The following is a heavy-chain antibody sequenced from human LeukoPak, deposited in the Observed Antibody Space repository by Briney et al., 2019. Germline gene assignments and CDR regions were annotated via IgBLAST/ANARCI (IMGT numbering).Heavy chain of an antibody. Sequence: SVKVSCKASGGTFSSSAISWVRQAPGQGLEWLGWIIPIFGSSNYAQNFQDRVTITADESTSTAYMELSSLRSEDTAVYYCARGRNAPYYYYYYMDVWGKGTTVTVSS. J-gene: IGHJ6*03. CDR2: IIPIFGSS. D-gene: IGHD2-8*01. V-gene: IGHV1-69*13. CDR1: GGTFSSSA. CDR3: ARGRNAPYYYYYYMDV.